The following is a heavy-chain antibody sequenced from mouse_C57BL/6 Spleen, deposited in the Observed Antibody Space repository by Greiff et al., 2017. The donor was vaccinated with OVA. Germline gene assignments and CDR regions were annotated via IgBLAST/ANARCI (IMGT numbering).Heavy chain of an antibody. CDR1: GYSFTGYY. J-gene: IGHJ3*01. Sequence: VQLQQSGPELVKPGASVKISCKASGYSFTGYYMNWVKQSPEKSLEWIGEINPSTGGTTYNQKFKAKATLTVDKSSSTAYMQLKSLTSEDSAVYYCAREVYYDYDWFAYWGQGTLVTVSA. V-gene: IGHV1-42*01. D-gene: IGHD2-4*01. CDR2: INPSTGGT. CDR3: AREVYYDYDWFAY.